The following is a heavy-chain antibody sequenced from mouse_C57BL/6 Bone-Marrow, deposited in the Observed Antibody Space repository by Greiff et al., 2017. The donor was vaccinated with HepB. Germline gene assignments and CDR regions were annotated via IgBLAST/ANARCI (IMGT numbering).Heavy chain of an antibody. J-gene: IGHJ1*03. D-gene: IGHD4-1*01. CDR2: IYPGNSDT. Sequence: EVQLQQSGTVLARPGASVKMSCKTSGYTFTSYWMPWVKQRPGQGLEWIGAIYPGNSDTSYNQKFKGKAKLTAVTSASTAYMELSSLTNEDSAVYYCTRRGSNRGYWYFDVWGTGTTVTVSS. CDR3: TRRGSNRGYWYFDV. CDR1: GYTFTSYW. V-gene: IGHV1-5*01.